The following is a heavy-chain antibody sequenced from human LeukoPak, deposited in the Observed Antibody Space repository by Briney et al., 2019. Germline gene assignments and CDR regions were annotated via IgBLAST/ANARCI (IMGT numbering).Heavy chain of an antibody. Sequence: ASVKVSCKASGYTFTGYYMHWVRQAPGQGLEWMGWISAYNGNTNYAQKLQGRVTMTTDTSTSTAYMELRSLRSDDTAVYYCARIETEDYGDYEGLSWPLGYWGQGTLVTVSS. CDR1: GYTFTGYY. D-gene: IGHD4-17*01. CDR2: ISAYNGNT. CDR3: ARIETEDYGDYEGLSWPLGY. J-gene: IGHJ4*02. V-gene: IGHV1-18*04.